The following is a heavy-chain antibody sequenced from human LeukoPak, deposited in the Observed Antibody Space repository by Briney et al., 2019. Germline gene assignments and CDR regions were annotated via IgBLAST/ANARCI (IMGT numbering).Heavy chain of an antibody. V-gene: IGHV1-46*01. CDR2: INPSGGST. J-gene: IGHJ6*02. CDR1: GYTFTSYY. CDR3: ARDFGPAMRGVNSGMDV. Sequence: ASVKVSCKASGYTFTSYYMHWVRQAPGQGLEWMGIINPSGGSTSYAQKFQGRVTMTRDTSTSTVYMELSSLRSEDTAVYYCARDFGPAMRGVNSGMDVWGQGTTVTVSS. D-gene: IGHD2-2*01.